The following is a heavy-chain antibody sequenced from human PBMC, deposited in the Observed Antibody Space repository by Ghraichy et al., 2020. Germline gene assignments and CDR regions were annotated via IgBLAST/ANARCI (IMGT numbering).Heavy chain of an antibody. V-gene: IGHV3-9*01. Sequence: GGSLRLSCAASGFTFDDYAMHWVRQAPGKGLEWVSGISWNSGSIGYADSVKGRFTISRDNAKNSLYLQMNSLRAEDTALYYCAKGRGGYPPKIFDYWGQGTLVTVSS. CDR1: GFTFDDYA. J-gene: IGHJ4*02. D-gene: IGHD3-22*01. CDR2: ISWNSGSI. CDR3: AKGRGGYPPKIFDY.